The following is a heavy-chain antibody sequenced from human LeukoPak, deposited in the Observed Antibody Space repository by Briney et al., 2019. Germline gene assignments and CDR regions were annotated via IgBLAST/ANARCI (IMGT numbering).Heavy chain of an antibody. CDR1: GGSISSHY. J-gene: IGHJ4*02. D-gene: IGHD3-3*01. CDR2: IYYSGST. CDR3: ARGGPIFGVVIIYFDY. Sequence: SETLSLTCTVSGGSISSHYWSWIRQPPGKGLEWIGYIYYSGSTNYNPSLKSRVTISVDTSKNQFSLKLSSVTAADTAVYYCARGGPIFGVVIIYFDYWGQGTLVTVSS. V-gene: IGHV4-59*08.